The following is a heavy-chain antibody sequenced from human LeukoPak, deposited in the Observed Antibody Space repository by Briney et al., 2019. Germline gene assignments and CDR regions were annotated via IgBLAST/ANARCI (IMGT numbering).Heavy chain of an antibody. Sequence: ASVKVSCKASGYILTNYGITWVRQAPGQGLEWMGGIIPILGKTNYAQKFQGRVTITAYTSTSTAYMELRSLRSEDTAVYYCARDGFGERYYDFDAFDIWGQGTMVTVSS. CDR3: ARDGFGERYYDFDAFDI. D-gene: IGHD3-22*01. CDR1: GYILTNYG. CDR2: IIPILGKT. V-gene: IGHV1-69*10. J-gene: IGHJ3*02.